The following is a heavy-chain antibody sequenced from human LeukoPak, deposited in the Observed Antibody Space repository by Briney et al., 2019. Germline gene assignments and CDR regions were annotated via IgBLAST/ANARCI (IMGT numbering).Heavy chain of an antibody. J-gene: IGHJ4*02. D-gene: IGHD2-15*01. CDR2: IKSKTDGGTA. V-gene: IGHV3-15*01. CDR1: GFTFSNAW. Sequence: GGSLRLSCAASGFTFSNAWMSWVRQAPGEGLEWVGRIKSKTDGGTADYAAPVKGRFSISRDDSKNTLDLQMNSLKTEDTAVYYCTTRGSSGGYYFDYWGQGTLVTVSS. CDR3: TTRGSSGGYYFDY.